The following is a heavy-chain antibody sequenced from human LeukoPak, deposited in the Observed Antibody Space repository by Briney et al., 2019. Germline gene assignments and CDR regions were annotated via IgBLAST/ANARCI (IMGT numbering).Heavy chain of an antibody. Sequence: GRSLRLSCAASGFTFSSYGMHWVRQAPGRGLEWVAVISYDGSNKYYADSVKGRFTISRDNSKNTLYLQMNSLRAEDTAVYYCAKDFEVGEAVTLDYWGQGTLDTVSS. CDR3: AKDFEVGEAVTLDY. V-gene: IGHV3-30*18. CDR1: GFTFSSYG. J-gene: IGHJ4*02. D-gene: IGHD4-17*01. CDR2: ISYDGSNK.